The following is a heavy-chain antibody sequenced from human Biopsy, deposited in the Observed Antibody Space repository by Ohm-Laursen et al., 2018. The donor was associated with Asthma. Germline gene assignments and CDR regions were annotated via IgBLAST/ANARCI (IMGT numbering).Heavy chain of an antibody. D-gene: IGHD6-6*01. V-gene: IGHV4-39*02. J-gene: IGHJ2*01. CDR1: GDAMSTSGSY. CDR3: ARAVSSSSYWYFDL. Sequence: SDTLSLTWIVSGDAMSTSGSYWGWIRQSPGKGLEWIGSIYYSGRTYYNPSLESRVTISADTKKNHFSLKDTSVTAADTAVSYCARAVSSSSYWYFDLWGRGDLVTVSS. CDR2: IYYSGRT.